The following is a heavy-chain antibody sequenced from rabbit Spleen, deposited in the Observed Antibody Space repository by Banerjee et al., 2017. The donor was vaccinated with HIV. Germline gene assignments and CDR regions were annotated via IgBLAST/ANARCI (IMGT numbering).Heavy chain of an antibody. D-gene: IGHD1-1*01. Sequence: QSLEESGGGLVKPGGTLTLTCKASGFDLSSYYYMCWVRQAPGKGLEWIGCIVTSSGTTYYASWAKGRFTISKTSSTTVTLQMTSLTVADTATYFCARSVSENNFNLWGPGTLVT. CDR1: GFDLSSYYY. CDR2: IVTSSGTT. V-gene: IGHV1S40*01. J-gene: IGHJ4*01. CDR3: ARSVSENNFNL.